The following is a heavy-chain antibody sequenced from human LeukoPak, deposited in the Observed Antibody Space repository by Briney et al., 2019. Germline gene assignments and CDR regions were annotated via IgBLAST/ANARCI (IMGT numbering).Heavy chain of an antibody. Sequence: GGSLRLSCAVSGFTFSDYGMGWVRQAPGKGLEWVAVISYDGSNKYYADSVKGRFTISRDNSKNTLYLQMNSLRAEDTAVYYCARDVGATKPPYWGQGTLVTVSS. J-gene: IGHJ4*02. CDR3: ARDVGATKPPY. V-gene: IGHV3-30*03. CDR2: ISYDGSNK. CDR1: GFTFSDYG. D-gene: IGHD1-26*01.